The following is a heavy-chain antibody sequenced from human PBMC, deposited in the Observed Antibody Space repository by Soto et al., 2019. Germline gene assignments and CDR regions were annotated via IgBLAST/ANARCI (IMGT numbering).Heavy chain of an antibody. Sequence: SETLSLTCTVSGGSISSYYWSWIRQPPGKGLEWIGYIYYSGSTNYNPSLKSRVTISVDTSKNQFSLKLSSVTAADTAVYYCARDAAAAGYYYYYYMDVRGKGTTVTVSS. V-gene: IGHV4-59*01. J-gene: IGHJ6*03. D-gene: IGHD6-13*01. CDR1: GGSISSYY. CDR3: ARDAAAAGYYYYYYMDV. CDR2: IYYSGST.